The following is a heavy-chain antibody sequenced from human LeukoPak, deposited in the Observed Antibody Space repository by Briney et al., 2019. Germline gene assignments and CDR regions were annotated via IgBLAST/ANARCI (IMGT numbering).Heavy chain of an antibody. CDR1: GYSLTSYW. J-gene: IGHJ4*02. CDR2: IFPGDSDS. D-gene: IGHD4-23*01. CDR3: ARQRGYGGNSVGNFDY. V-gene: IGHV5-51*01. Sequence: GESLKISCKASGYSLTSYWIGWVRQMPGKGLEWMGIIFPGDSDSRYSPSFQGQVTISADKSITTAYLQWSSLKASDTAIYYCARQRGYGGNSVGNFDYWGQGTLVTVSS.